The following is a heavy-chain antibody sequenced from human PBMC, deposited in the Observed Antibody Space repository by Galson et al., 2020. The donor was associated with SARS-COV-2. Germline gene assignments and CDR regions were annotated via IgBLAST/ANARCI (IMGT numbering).Heavy chain of an antibody. Sequence: GGSLRLSCAASGFTFSSYGLTWVRKAPGKGLEWVSSISGSGGSTYNVDSVKGRFTISRDNSKNTLYLQMNSLRAEDTAVYYCAKDSGQHYYYYYGMDVWGQGTTVTVSS. V-gene: IGHV3-23*01. J-gene: IGHJ6*02. D-gene: IGHD5-18*01. CDR2: ISGSGGST. CDR3: AKDSGQHYYYYYGMDV. CDR1: GFTFSSYG.